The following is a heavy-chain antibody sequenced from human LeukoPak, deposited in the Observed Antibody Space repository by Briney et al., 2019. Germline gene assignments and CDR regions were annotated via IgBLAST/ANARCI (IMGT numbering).Heavy chain of an antibody. CDR1: GYSFTRHG. J-gene: IGHJ4*02. Sequence: ASVKVSCKPSGYSFTRHGINWVRQAPGQGLEWMGWISSYNGNTYYAQKFQGRVTMTTDTSTSTAYMELRGLRSDDTAVYYCARKYYDFWSGYYSLGYWGQGTLVTVSS. CDR2: ISSYNGNT. CDR3: ARKYYDFWSGYYSLGY. V-gene: IGHV1-18*01. D-gene: IGHD3-3*01.